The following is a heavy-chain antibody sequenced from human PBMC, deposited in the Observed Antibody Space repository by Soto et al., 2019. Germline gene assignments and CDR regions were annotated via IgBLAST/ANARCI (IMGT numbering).Heavy chain of an antibody. J-gene: IGHJ4*02. CDR1: GDTFTDYY. CDR3: ARGGHVVVVTAALDY. D-gene: IGHD2-21*02. CDR2: VNPSGGHT. V-gene: IGHV1-46*01. Sequence: QVQLMQSGAEVKKPGASVKVSCKASGDTFTDYYIHWVRQAPGQGLEWMGTVNPSGGHTTYAQHFLGRVTVTRDTSTSTRCMGLTSLTSDDTAVYYCARGGHVVVVTAALDYWGQGTLVTVSS.